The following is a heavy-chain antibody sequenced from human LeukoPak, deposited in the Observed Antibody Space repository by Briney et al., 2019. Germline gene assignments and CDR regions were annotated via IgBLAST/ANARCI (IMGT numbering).Heavy chain of an antibody. CDR3: ARHPRSYYFDY. V-gene: IGHV3-21*01. J-gene: IGHJ4*02. Sequence: GGSLRLSCAASGFTFSSYSMNWVRQAPGKGLEWVSSISSSSSYIYYADSVKGRFTISRDNAKNSLYLQMNSLRAEDTAVYYCARHPRSYYFDYWGQGTLVTVSS. CDR2: ISSSSSYI. D-gene: IGHD1-1*01. CDR1: GFTFSSYS.